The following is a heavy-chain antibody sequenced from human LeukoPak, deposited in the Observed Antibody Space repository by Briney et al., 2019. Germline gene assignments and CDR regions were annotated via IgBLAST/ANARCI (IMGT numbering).Heavy chain of an antibody. CDR2: INHTAST. V-gene: IGHV4-34*01. CDR3: ARGGYGGYDFRESYFDY. CDR1: GGSFSGYY. Sequence: ASETLSLTCAVYGGSFSGYYWSWIRQPPGKGLEWIGEINHTASTNYNPSLKSRVTISVDTSKNQFSLKLSSVSAADTAVYYCARGGYGGYDFRESYFDYWGQGTLVTVSS. D-gene: IGHD5-12*01. J-gene: IGHJ4*02.